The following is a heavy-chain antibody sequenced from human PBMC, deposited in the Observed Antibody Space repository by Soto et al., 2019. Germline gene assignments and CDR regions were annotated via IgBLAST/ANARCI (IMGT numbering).Heavy chain of an antibody. J-gene: IGHJ4*02. CDR1: GDTFDIYG. V-gene: IGHV1-69*06. CDR3: ARGGIHFADSSGHAFDS. CDR2: IIPIFETA. D-gene: IGHD3-22*01. Sequence: QVELVQSGAEVKKPGSSVKVSCKASGDTFDIYGFNWVRQAPGEGLEWMGVIIPIFETADYAQKFQGRVSSTADKSTGTAYMELGSLTSEDTAVYYCARGGIHFADSSGHAFDSWGQGTLISVTS.